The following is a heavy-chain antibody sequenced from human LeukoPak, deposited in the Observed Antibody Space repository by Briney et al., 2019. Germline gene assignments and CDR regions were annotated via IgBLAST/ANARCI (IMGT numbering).Heavy chain of an antibody. J-gene: IGHJ4*02. Sequence: SETLSLTCTVSGGSISSSGYYWGWIRQPPGKGLEWIGSMYYSGSTYYNPSLKSRVTISVDTSKNHFSLKLSSVTAADTAVHYCARDFRGGYDFWSGYYTPYYFDYWGQGTLVTVSP. D-gene: IGHD3-3*01. CDR2: MYYSGST. CDR1: GGSISSSGYY. V-gene: IGHV4-39*07. CDR3: ARDFRGGYDFWSGYYTPYYFDY.